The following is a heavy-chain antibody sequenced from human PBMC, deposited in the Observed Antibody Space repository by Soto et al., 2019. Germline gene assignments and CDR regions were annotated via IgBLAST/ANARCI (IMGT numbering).Heavy chain of an antibody. CDR2: IYPGDSDT. Sequence: GESLKSSCKGSGESFTSYWIGWVRQMPGKGQEWMGIIYPGDSDTRYSPSFQGQVTISADKSISTAYLQWSSLKASDTAMYYCARLRDSSGWYTYYYGMDVWGQGTTVTVSS. D-gene: IGHD6-19*01. J-gene: IGHJ6*02. CDR1: GESFTSYW. V-gene: IGHV5-51*01. CDR3: ARLRDSSGWYTYYYGMDV.